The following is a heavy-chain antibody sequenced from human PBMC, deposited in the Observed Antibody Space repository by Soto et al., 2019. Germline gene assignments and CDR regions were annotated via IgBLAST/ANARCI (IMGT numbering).Heavy chain of an antibody. CDR3: VRDNVAAADLFDS. CDR1: GFTFSSYA. D-gene: IGHD6-13*01. CDR2: IWNDGIGK. V-gene: IGHV3-33*01. Sequence: GGSLRLSCATSGFTFSSYAMHWVRQAPGKGLEWVSLIWNDGIGKYYADSVKGRFTISRDTSKSTLYLEMNSLRVDDTAVYYCVRDNVAAADLFDSWGQGTLVTV. J-gene: IGHJ4*02.